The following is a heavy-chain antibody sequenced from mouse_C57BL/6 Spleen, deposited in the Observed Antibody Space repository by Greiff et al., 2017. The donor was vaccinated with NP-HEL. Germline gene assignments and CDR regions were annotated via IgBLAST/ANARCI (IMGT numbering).Heavy chain of an antibody. J-gene: IGHJ1*03. V-gene: IGHV3-6*01. CDR1: GYSITSGYY. CDR2: ISYDGSN. D-gene: IGHD2-5*01. Sequence: ESGPGLVKPSQSLSLTCSVTGYSITSGYYWNWIRQFPGNKLEWMGYISYDGSNNYNPSLKNRISITRDTSKNQFFLKLNSVTTEDTATYYCARAYYSNYEGWYFDVWGTGTTVTVSS. CDR3: ARAYYSNYEGWYFDV.